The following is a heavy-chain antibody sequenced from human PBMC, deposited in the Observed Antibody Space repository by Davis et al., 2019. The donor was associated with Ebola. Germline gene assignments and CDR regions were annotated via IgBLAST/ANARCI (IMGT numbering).Heavy chain of an antibody. CDR2: LSYYGSNK. Sequence: GSLRLSCAASGFTFSSYAMHWVRQAPGKGPELVPVLSYYGSNKYYADSVKGRFTISRDNSKNTLYLQMNSLRAEDTAVYYCAKDVVPAAPRYYYYGMDFWGQGTAVTVSS. CDR3: AKDVVPAAPRYYYYGMDF. J-gene: IGHJ6*02. V-gene: IGHV3-30-3*01. CDR1: GFTFSSYA. D-gene: IGHD2-2*01.